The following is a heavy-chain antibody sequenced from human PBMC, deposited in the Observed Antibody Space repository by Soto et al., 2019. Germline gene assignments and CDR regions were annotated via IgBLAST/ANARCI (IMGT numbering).Heavy chain of an antibody. CDR3: SRNYGGEYYFDY. CDR1: GGTFSSYA. CDR2: IIPIFGTA. V-gene: IGHV1-69*01. J-gene: IGHJ4*02. D-gene: IGHD4-17*01. Sequence: QVQLVQSGAEVKKPGSSVKVSCKASGGTFSSYAISWVRQAPGQGLEWMGGIIPIFGTANYAQKLQGRVTITADESTSTAYMELSSLRSEDTAVYYCSRNYGGEYYFDYCGQGTLFTVSS.